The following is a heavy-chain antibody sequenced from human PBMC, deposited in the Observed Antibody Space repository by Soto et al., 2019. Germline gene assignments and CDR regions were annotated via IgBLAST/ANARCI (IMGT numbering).Heavy chain of an antibody. V-gene: IGHV1-69*13. CDR1: GGTFSSYA. J-gene: IGHJ5*02. D-gene: IGHD2-15*01. Sequence: SVKVSCKASGGTFSSYAISWVRQAPGQGLEWMGGIIPIFGTANYAQKFQGRVTITADESTSTAYMELSSLRSEDTAVYYCARGLSGGKPTDNWFDPWGQGTLVTVSS. CDR2: IIPIFGTA. CDR3: ARGLSGGKPTDNWFDP.